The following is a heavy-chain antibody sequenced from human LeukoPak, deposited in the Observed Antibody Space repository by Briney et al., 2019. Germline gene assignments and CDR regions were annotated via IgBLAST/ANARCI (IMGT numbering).Heavy chain of an antibody. V-gene: IGHV3-48*03. CDR1: GFTFSSYE. D-gene: IGHD3-22*01. CDR2: ISSSGSTI. Sequence: GGSLRLSCAASGFTFSSYEMNWVRQAPGKGLEWVSYISSSGSTIYYEDSVKDRFTISRDNAKNSLYLQMNSLRAEDTAVYYCARDSPLDYYDSSGYPVWGQGTTVTVSS. CDR3: ARDSPLDYYDSSGYPV. J-gene: IGHJ6*02.